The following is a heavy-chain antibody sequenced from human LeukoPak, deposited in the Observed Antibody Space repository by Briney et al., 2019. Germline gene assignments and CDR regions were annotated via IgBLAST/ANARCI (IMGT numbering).Heavy chain of an antibody. J-gene: IGHJ6*02. CDR1: GFTFSSCW. CDR3: AKVKDYYYYAMDV. Sequence: GGSLRLSCVVSGFTFSSCWMSWVRQAPRKGLEWVSAIRDSGGSTYYADSVKGRFTISRDNSKNTLYLQMNSLRAEDTAIYYCAKVKDYYYYAMDVWGLGTTVTVSS. V-gene: IGHV3-23*01. CDR2: IRDSGGST.